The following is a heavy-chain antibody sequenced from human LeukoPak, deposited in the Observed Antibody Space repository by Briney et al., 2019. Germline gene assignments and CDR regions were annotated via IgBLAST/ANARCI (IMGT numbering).Heavy chain of an antibody. D-gene: IGHD6-13*01. CDR2: IRYDGSNK. CDR3: AKDMGGYSSSWYLTSVVYYYGMDV. J-gene: IGHJ6*02. CDR1: GFTFSSYG. V-gene: IGHV3-30*02. Sequence: PGGSLRLSCAASGFTFSSYGMHWVRQAPGKGLEWVAFIRYDGSNKYYADSVKGRFTISRDNSKNTLYLQMNSLRAEDTAVYYCAKDMGGYSSSWYLTSVVYYYGMDVWGQGTTVTVSS.